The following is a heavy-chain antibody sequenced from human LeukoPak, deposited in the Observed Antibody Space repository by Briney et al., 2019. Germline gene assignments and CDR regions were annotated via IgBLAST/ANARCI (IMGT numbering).Heavy chain of an antibody. CDR1: VGSISSYY. D-gene: IGHD1-20*01. CDR3: AGGYNWNDVGAFDI. CDR2: IYTSGST. J-gene: IGHJ3*02. Sequence: SETLSLTCTASVGSISSYYWSWFRQPAGKGLEGFGRIYTSGSTNYNPSLKSRVTMSVDTSKNQFSLKLSSVTAADTAVYYCAGGYNWNDVGAFDIWGQGTMVTVSS. V-gene: IGHV4-4*07.